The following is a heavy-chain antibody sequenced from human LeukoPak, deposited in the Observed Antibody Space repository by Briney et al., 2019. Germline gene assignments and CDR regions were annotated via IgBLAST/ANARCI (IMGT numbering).Heavy chain of an antibody. CDR2: ISSSSSYI. CDR3: AKDPSGSSWYFDY. Sequence: GGSLRLSCAASGFTFSSYSMNWVRQAPGKGLEWVSSISSSSSYIYYADSVKGRFTISRDNSKNTLYLQMNSLRAEDTAVYYCAKDPSGSSWYFDYWGQGTLVTVSS. V-gene: IGHV3-21*01. J-gene: IGHJ4*02. D-gene: IGHD6-13*01. CDR1: GFTFSSYS.